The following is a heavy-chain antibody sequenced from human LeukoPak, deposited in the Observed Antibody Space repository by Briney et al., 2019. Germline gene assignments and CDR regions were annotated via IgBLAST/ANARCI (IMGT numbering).Heavy chain of an antibody. Sequence: ASVKVSCKASGYTFTNYFLHWVRQAPGQGLEWMGCINPNDGGTISAQKFQGRVTMTRATSISTAYMELSRLRSDDTAVYYCARDDSGDLQYFENWGQGTLVTASS. D-gene: IGHD4-17*01. CDR1: GYTFTNYF. CDR3: ARDDSGDLQYFEN. CDR2: INPNDGGT. V-gene: IGHV1-2*02. J-gene: IGHJ4*02.